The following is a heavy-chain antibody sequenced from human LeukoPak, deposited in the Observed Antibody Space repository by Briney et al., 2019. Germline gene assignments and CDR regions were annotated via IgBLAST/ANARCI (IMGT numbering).Heavy chain of an antibody. Sequence: PGGSLRLSCTASGFTFSSYAMSWVRQAPGKGLEWVSAISGSGGSTYYADSVKGRFTISRDNSKNTLYLQMNSLRAEDTAVYYCAKAGASYYDFWSGYWYFDYWGQGTLVTVSS. CDR2: ISGSGGST. CDR3: AKAGASYYDFWSGYWYFDY. CDR1: GFTFSSYA. J-gene: IGHJ4*02. D-gene: IGHD3-3*01. V-gene: IGHV3-23*01.